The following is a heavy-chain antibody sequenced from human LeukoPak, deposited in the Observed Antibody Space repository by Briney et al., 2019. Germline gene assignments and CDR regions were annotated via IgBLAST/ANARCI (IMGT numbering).Heavy chain of an antibody. D-gene: IGHD2-2*01. Sequence: GGSLRLSCAASGFTFSTYLMSWVRQAPGKGLEWVANIKHDGREEYYVDSVKGRFTISRDNAKNTLYLQMNSLRAEDTAVYYCARDHHTLPGGDYWGQGTLVTVSS. CDR1: GFTFSTYL. V-gene: IGHV3-7*01. CDR2: IKHDGREE. J-gene: IGHJ4*02. CDR3: ARDHHTLPGGDY.